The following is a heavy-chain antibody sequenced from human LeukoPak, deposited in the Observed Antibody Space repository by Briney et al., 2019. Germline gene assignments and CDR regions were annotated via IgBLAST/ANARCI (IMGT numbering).Heavy chain of an antibody. CDR3: AKDLVQLWPGSFDY. CDR2: ISGSGGST. V-gene: IGHV3-23*01. D-gene: IGHD5-18*01. Sequence: PGGSLRLSCAASGFTFSSYAMSWVRQAPGKGREWVSAISGSGGSTYYADSVKGRFTISRDNSNNTLYLQMNSLRADDTAVYYCAKDLVQLWPGSFDYWGQGTLVTVSS. J-gene: IGHJ4*02. CDR1: GFTFSSYA.